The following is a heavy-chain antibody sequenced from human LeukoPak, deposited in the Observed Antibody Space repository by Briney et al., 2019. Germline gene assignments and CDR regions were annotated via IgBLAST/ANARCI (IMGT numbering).Heavy chain of an antibody. D-gene: IGHD5-18*01. CDR3: ARKRHVDTSLFDP. V-gene: IGHV1-18*01. CDR1: GYTFITYG. Sequence: GASVKVSCKASGYTFITYGITWVRQAPGQGLEWMGWISTVNGNTNYAQKLQDRVTMTSDTSTTTVYMELRSLRSDDTAIYYCARKRHVDTSLFDPWGQGTLVTVSS. J-gene: IGHJ5*02. CDR2: ISTVNGNT.